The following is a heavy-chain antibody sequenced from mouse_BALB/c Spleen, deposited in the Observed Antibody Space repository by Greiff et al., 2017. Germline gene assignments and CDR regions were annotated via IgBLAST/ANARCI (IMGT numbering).Heavy chain of an antibody. V-gene: IGHV1-18*01. CDR3: AREEENYYGSSYVFAY. J-gene: IGHJ3*01. CDR2: INPNNGGT. Sequence: EVQRVESGPELVKPGASVKISCKTSGYTFTEYTMHWVKQSHGKSLEWIGGINPNNGGTSYNQKFKGKATLTVDKSSSTAYMELRSLTSEDSAVYYCAREEENYYGSSYVFAYWGQGTLVTVSA. D-gene: IGHD1-1*01. CDR1: GYTFTEYT.